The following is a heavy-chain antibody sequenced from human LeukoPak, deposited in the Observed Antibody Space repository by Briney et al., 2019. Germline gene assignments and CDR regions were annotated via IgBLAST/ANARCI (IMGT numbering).Heavy chain of an antibody. CDR1: GFSVNGYW. Sequence: GGSLRLSCAVSGFSVNGYWMTWARQAPGKGLDWVANIKQDGSEKNYVDSVKGRFTISRDNAENSLFLQMNSLRVEDTAVYYCAREWQGGIAAAGTRIEGDYWGQGTLVAVSS. CDR2: IKQDGSEK. J-gene: IGHJ4*02. V-gene: IGHV3-7*01. D-gene: IGHD6-13*01. CDR3: AREWQGGIAAAGTRIEGDY.